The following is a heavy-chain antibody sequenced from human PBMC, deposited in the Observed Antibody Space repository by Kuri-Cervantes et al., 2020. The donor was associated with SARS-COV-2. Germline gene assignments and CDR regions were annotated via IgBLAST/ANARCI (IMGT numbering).Heavy chain of an antibody. Sequence: LSLTCAASGFSFSSYGMSWIRQAPGKGLEWASYISSSSSYTNYADSVKGRFTISRDNAKNSLYLQMNSLRAEDTAVYYCAREGTIFGVVARYFDYWGQGTLVTVSS. J-gene: IGHJ4*02. V-gene: IGHV3-11*06. CDR2: ISSSSSYT. CDR1: GFSFSSYG. D-gene: IGHD3-3*01. CDR3: AREGTIFGVVARYFDY.